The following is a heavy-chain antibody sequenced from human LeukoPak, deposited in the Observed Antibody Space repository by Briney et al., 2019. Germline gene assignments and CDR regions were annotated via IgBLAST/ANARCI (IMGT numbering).Heavy chain of an antibody. CDR3: ARDSPHPRIAAAGPDGDY. CDR2: IKQDGSEK. CDR1: GFTFSSYW. D-gene: IGHD6-13*01. J-gene: IGHJ4*02. Sequence: QPGGSLRLSCAASGFTFSSYWMSWVRQAPGKGLEWVVNIKQDGSEKYYVDSVKGRFTISRDNAKNSLYLQMNSLRAEDTAVYYCARDSPHPRIAAAGPDGDYWGQGTLVTVSS. V-gene: IGHV3-7*01.